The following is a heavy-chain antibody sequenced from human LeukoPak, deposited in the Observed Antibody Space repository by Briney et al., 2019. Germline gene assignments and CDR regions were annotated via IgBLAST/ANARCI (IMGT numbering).Heavy chain of an antibody. CDR1: GFTFSSYA. CDR3: AKNEYTSVWSLYYFDC. Sequence: GGSLRLSCAASGFTFSSYAMSWVRQAPGKGLEWVSAISGGGGSTYYADSVKGRFTIFRDNSKNTVYLQMNSVRAEDTAVYYCAKNEYTSVWSLYYFDCWGQGTLVTVSS. J-gene: IGHJ4*02. V-gene: IGHV3-23*01. CDR2: ISGGGGST. D-gene: IGHD6-19*01.